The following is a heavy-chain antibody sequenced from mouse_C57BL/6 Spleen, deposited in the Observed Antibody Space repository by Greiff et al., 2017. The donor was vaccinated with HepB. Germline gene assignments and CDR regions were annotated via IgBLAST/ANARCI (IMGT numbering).Heavy chain of an antibody. V-gene: IGHV1-15*01. J-gene: IGHJ1*03. D-gene: IGHD1-2*01. CDR1: GYTFTDYE. CDR3: TREALLRQYFDV. CDR2: IDPETGGT. Sequence: QVQLQQSGAELVRPGASVTLSCKASGYTFTDYEMHWVKQTPVHGLEWIGAIDPETGGTAYNQKFKGKAILTADKSSSTAYMELRSRTSEDSAVYYCTREALLRQYFDVWGTGTTVTVSS.